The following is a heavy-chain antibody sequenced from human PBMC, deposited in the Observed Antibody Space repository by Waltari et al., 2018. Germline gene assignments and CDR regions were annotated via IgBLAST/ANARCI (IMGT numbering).Heavy chain of an antibody. J-gene: IGHJ4*02. D-gene: IGHD6-6*01. CDR2: IYYSGST. CDR3: ARVPSIAARMSFDY. V-gene: IGHV4-30-4*08. CDR1: GGSISSGDSY. Sequence: QVQLQESGPGLVKPSQTLSLTCPVPGGSISSGDSYWSWIRQPPGKGLEWIGYIYYSGSTYYNPSLKSRVTISVDTSKNQFSLKLSSVTAADTAVYYCARVPSIAARMSFDYWGQGTLVTVSS.